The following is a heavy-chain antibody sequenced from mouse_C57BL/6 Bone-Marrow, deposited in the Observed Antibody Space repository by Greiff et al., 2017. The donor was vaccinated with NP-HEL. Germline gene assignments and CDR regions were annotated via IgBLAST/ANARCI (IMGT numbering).Heavy chain of an antibody. Sequence: VQLQQSGAELARPGASVKLSCKASGYTFTSYGISWVKQRTGQGLEWIGEIYPRSGNTYYNEKFKGKATLTADKSSSTAYMELRSLTSEDSAVYFCASPTGTGFAYWGQGTLVTVSA. CDR1: GYTFTSYG. CDR3: ASPTGTGFAY. V-gene: IGHV1-81*01. D-gene: IGHD4-1*02. CDR2: IYPRSGNT. J-gene: IGHJ3*01.